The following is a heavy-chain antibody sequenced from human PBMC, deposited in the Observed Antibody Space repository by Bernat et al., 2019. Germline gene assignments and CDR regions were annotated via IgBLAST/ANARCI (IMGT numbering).Heavy chain of an antibody. Sequence: QVQLVESGGGMVQPGRSLRLSCAASGFTFSSYGMHWVRQAPGKGLEWVAVISYDGSNKYYADSVKGRFTISRDNSKNTLYLQMNSLRAEDTAVYYCAKGIAARYYYYGMDVWGQGTTVTVSS. CDR1: GFTFSSYG. CDR2: ISYDGSNK. J-gene: IGHJ6*02. V-gene: IGHV3-30*18. D-gene: IGHD6-6*01. CDR3: AKGIAARYYYYGMDV.